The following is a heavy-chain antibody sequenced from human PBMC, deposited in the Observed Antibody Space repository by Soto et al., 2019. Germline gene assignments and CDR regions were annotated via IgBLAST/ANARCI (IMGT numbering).Heavy chain of an antibody. J-gene: IGHJ6*02. CDR1: GGSISSYNW. CDR2: IYHSGNT. CDR3: ARGSSYSNYYYYGMDV. V-gene: IGHV4-4*03. Sequence: LPETLSLTCAVSGGSISSYNWWSWVRQPPGKGLEWIGEIYHSGNTNYNPSLESRVTISVDKSKNQFSLKLSSVTAADTAVYYCARGSSYSNYYYYGMDVWGQGTTVTVSS. D-gene: IGHD4-4*01.